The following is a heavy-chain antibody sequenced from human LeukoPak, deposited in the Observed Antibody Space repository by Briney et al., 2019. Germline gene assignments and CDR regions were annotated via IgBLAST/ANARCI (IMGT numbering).Heavy chain of an antibody. CDR2: IYYSGST. J-gene: IGHJ3*02. CDR3: ASYGDYEDDAFDI. V-gene: IGHV4-59*01. D-gene: IGHD4-17*01. CDR1: GGSISSYY. Sequence: SETLSLTCTVSGGSISSYYWSWIRQPPGKGLEWIGYIYYSGSTNYNPSLKSRVTISVDTSKNQFSLKLSSVTAADTAVYYCASYGDYEDDAFDIWGQGTMVTVSS.